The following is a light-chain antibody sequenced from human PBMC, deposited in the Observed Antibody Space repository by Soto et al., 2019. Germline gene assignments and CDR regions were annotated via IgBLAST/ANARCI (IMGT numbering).Light chain of an antibody. Sequence: EIQMTQSPSSLSSSVGDRVTITCRASQSISSYLNWYQQKPGKAPRLLIYDASSLQSGVPSRFSGSGSGTDFTLTISSLQPEDFATYYCQQSYSTPITFGQGTKLEIK. CDR3: QQSYSTPIT. V-gene: IGKV1-39*01. J-gene: IGKJ2*01. CDR2: DAS. CDR1: QSISSY.